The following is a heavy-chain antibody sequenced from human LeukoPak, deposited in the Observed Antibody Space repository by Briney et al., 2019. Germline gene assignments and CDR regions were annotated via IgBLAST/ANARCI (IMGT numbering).Heavy chain of an antibody. J-gene: IGHJ3*02. D-gene: IGHD2-8*01. Sequence: ASVKLSCYASGATFTNYVLSWVRQAPGQGLKWMGGIIPIIGTANYAQKFQGRVTITMDESTSTAYLEVSTLRAEDTALYYCAKTSDGVSSSAFDIWGQGTMVSVSS. CDR2: IIPIIGTA. CDR3: AKTSDGVSSSAFDI. V-gene: IGHV1-69*05. CDR1: GATFTNYV.